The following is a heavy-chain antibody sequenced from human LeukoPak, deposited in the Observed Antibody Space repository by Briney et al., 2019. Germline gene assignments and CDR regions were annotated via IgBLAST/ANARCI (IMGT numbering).Heavy chain of an antibody. J-gene: IGHJ4*02. CDR3: AKDPRIRAVADHYFDY. V-gene: IGHV3-23*01. D-gene: IGHD6-19*01. Sequence: GSCGSTYYADSVKGRFTISRDNSKNTLYLQMNSLRAEDTAVYYRAKDPRIRAVADHYFDYWGQGTLVTVSS. CDR2: GSCGST.